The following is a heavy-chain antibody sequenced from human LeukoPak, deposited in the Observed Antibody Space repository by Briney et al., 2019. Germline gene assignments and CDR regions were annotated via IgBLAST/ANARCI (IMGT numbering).Heavy chain of an antibody. Sequence: GGSLRLSCAASGFVFSTYDMHWVRQAPGKGLEWVSFIGSAGDTYYPGSVKGRFTVSRENAKNSLFLQMNNLRAGDTAVYYCARGGRKWDDYYYYYMDVWGKGTTVTVSS. CDR2: IGSAGDT. J-gene: IGHJ6*03. V-gene: IGHV3-13*01. CDR1: GFVFSTYD. CDR3: ARGGRKWDDYYYYYMDV. D-gene: IGHD1-26*01.